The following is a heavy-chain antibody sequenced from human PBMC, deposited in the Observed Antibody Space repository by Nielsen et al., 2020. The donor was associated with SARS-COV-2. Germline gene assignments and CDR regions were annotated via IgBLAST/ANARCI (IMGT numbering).Heavy chain of an antibody. J-gene: IGHJ3*02. Sequence: SETLSLTCTVSGGSISSGDYYWCWIRQPPGKGLEWIGYIYYSGSTYYNPSLKSRVTISVDTSKNQFSLKLSSVTAADTAVYYCARDLAAAGWGAFDIWGQGTMVTVSS. CDR3: ARDLAAAGWGAFDI. D-gene: IGHD6-13*01. CDR2: IYYSGST. CDR1: GGSISSGDYY. V-gene: IGHV4-30-4*01.